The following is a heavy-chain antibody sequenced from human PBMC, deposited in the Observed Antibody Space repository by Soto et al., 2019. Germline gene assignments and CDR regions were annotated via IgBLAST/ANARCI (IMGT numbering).Heavy chain of an antibody. CDR3: ARSFGWYAIDS. CDR2: ISHSGSV. Sequence: QVLLQESGPGLVQPSGTLSLSCAVSGGSISSSHFWGWVRQPPGKGLEWVGDISHSGSVNYNPSLKRRVTISIDKSKNQFSLKLNSVTAADTAVYYCARSFGWYAIDSCGQGTLVIVSS. D-gene: IGHD6-19*01. J-gene: IGHJ4*02. CDR1: GGSISSSHF. V-gene: IGHV4-4*02.